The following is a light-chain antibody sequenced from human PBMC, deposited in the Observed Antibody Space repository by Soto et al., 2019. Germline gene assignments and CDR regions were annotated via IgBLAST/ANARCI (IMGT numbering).Light chain of an antibody. CDR2: DAS. J-gene: IGKJ5*01. Sequence: DIQMTQSPSSLSASVGDRVTITCRASQSISNYLNWYQQKPGKAPKVLIYDASSLQGGVPSRFSGSGSGTDFTLTINSLHPEDFATYYCQQSYSTPITFGQGTRLEIK. V-gene: IGKV1-39*01. CDR3: QQSYSTPIT. CDR1: QSISNY.